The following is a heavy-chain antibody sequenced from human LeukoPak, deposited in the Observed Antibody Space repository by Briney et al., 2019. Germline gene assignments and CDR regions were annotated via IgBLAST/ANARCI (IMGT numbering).Heavy chain of an antibody. Sequence: GGSLRLSCAASGFTFSSYGMSWVRQAPGKGLEWVSAISGSGGSTYYADSVKGRFTISRDNSKNTLYLQMNSLRAEDTAVYYCAKASPYSGSYYASVGNWFDPWGQGTLVTVSS. CDR3: AKASPYSGSYYASVGNWFDP. CDR1: GFTFSSYG. J-gene: IGHJ5*02. CDR2: ISGSGGST. V-gene: IGHV3-23*01. D-gene: IGHD1-26*01.